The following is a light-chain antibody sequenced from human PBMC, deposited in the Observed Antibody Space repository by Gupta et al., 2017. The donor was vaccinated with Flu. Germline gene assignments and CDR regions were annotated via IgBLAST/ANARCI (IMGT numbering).Light chain of an antibody. Sequence: IQMTQSPLSLSASVGHRVSITCRASGTVDTHLSWYQQRPGKAPKLLVYVFSSLHVQTGVSSRFSGSGSGAVFTLTITNVQPEDSATYYCQQTFFPPLTFGPGT. V-gene: IGKV1-39*01. CDR3: QQTFFPPLT. CDR2: VFS. CDR1: GTVDTH. J-gene: IGKJ3*01.